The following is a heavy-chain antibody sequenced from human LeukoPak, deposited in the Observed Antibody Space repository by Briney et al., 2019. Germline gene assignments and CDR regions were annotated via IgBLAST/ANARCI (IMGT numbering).Heavy chain of an antibody. CDR3: ARGSRSTSFFYYYYMDV. V-gene: IGHV3-30*02. D-gene: IGHD2-2*01. CDR1: GFTFSSYG. Sequence: GGSLRLSCAASGFTFSSYGMHWVRQAPGKGLEWVAFIRYDGSNKYYADSVKGRFTISRDNAKNSLFLQMNSLRAEDTAVYYCARGSRSTSFFYYYYMDVWGKGTTVTVSS. CDR2: IRYDGSNK. J-gene: IGHJ6*03.